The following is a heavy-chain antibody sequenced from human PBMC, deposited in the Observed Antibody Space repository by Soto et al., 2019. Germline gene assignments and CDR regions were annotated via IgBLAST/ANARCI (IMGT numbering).Heavy chain of an antibody. V-gene: IGHV4-59*11. CDR1: GDSISSHY. D-gene: IGHD5-12*01. Sequence: SSETLSLTCTVSGDSISSHYWSWIRQPPGKGLEWIGFGSTKYNPPLKSRIRISVDTSKNQFSLNLTSATAADTAMYYCARGSGYDIYYFDYWGQGTLVTVSS. CDR3: ARGSGYDIYYFDY. J-gene: IGHJ4*02. CDR2: GST.